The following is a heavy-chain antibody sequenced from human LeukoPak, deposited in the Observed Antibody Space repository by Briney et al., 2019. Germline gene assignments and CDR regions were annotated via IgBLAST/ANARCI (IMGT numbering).Heavy chain of an antibody. D-gene: IGHD1-26*01. CDR2: ISSSSSYI. CDR1: GFTFSSYS. CDR3: ARGLDGSYSKDY. V-gene: IGHV3-21*01. J-gene: IGHJ4*02. Sequence: PGGSLRLSCAASGFTFSSYSMNWVRQAPGKGLEWVSSISSSSSYIYYADSVKGRFTISRDNAKNSLYPQMNSLRAEDTAVYYWARGLDGSYSKDYWGQGTLGTVSS.